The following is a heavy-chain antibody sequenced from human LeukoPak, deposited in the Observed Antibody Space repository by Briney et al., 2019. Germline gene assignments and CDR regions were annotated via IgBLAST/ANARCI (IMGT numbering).Heavy chain of an antibody. CDR1: GFTFSSYG. CDR3: AREQRPNGGMDY. D-gene: IGHD2-8*01. J-gene: IGHJ4*02. CDR2: ISYHGSNE. Sequence: GGSLRLSCAASGFTFSSYGMHWVRQTPGKGLEWVAVISYHGSNEYYADSVKGRFTISRDNSKNTLYLQMNSLRAEDTAVYYCAREQRPNGGMDYWGQGTLVTVSS. V-gene: IGHV3-30*03.